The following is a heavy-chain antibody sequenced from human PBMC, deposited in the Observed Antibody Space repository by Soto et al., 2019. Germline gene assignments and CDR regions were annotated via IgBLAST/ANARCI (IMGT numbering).Heavy chain of an antibody. V-gene: IGHV3-74*01. CDR1: GFAFTTYW. J-gene: IGHJ6*03. CDR3: AREERDILTGYHYYYYMDV. CDR2: INSDGTST. Sequence: PGGSLRLSCAASGFAFTTYWMNWVRRAPGKGLEWVSRINSDGTSTTYADSVKGRFTISRDNAKNTLFLQMNSLRAEDTAVYYCAREERDILTGYHYYYYMDVWGKGTTVTVSS. D-gene: IGHD3-9*01.